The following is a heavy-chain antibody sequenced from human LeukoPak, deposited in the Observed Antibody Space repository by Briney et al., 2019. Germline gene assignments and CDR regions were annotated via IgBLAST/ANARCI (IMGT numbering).Heavy chain of an antibody. CDR2: IYHSGST. V-gene: IGHV4-38-2*01. J-gene: IGHJ3*02. CDR1: GYSISSGYY. D-gene: IGHD3-3*01. Sequence: SETLSLTCAVSGYSISSGYYWGWIRQPPGKGLEWIGSIYHSGSTYYNPSLKSRVTISVDTSKNQFSLKLSSVTAADTAVYYCAVLFTIFGVVSSDAFDIWAKGQWSPSLQ. CDR3: AVLFTIFGVVSSDAFDI.